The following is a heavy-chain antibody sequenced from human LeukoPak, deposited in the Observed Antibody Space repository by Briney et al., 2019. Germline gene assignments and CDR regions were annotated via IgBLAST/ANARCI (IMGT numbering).Heavy chain of an antibody. D-gene: IGHD6-19*01. CDR2: ISSGSSTI. CDR1: GFTFSTYS. CDR3: ASGYSSGWYYQDY. J-gene: IGHJ4*02. V-gene: IGHV3-48*01. Sequence: GGSLRLSCAASGFTFSTYSMNWVRQAPGKGLEWVSYISSGSSTIYYADSVKGRFTISRDYAKNSLYLQMNSLRAEDTAVYYCASGYSSGWYYQDYWGQGTLVTVSS.